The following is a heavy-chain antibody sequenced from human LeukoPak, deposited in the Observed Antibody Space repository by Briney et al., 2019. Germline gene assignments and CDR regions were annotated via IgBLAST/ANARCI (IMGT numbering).Heavy chain of an antibody. D-gene: IGHD3-9*01. Sequence: PSETLSLTCTVSGGSISSCYWSWIRQPPGKGLEWIGYIYYSGSTNYNPSLKSRVTISVDTSKNQFSLKLSSVTAADTAVYYCARQYYDILTGYYYFDYWGQGTLVTVSS. J-gene: IGHJ4*02. CDR1: GGSISSCY. V-gene: IGHV4-59*01. CDR3: ARQYYDILTGYYYFDY. CDR2: IYYSGST.